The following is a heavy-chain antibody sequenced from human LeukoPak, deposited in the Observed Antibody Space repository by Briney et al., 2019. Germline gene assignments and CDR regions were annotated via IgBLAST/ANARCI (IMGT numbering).Heavy chain of an antibody. V-gene: IGHV4-34*01. D-gene: IGHD2-2*02. Sequence: PSETLSLTCAVYGGSFSGYYWSWIRQPPGKGLEWIGEINHSGSTNYNPSLKSRVTISVDTSKNQFSLKLSSVTAADTAVYYCASLGLRYKYYYYYMDVWGKGTTVTISS. J-gene: IGHJ6*03. CDR3: ASLGLRYKYYYYYMDV. CDR2: INHSGST. CDR1: GGSFSGYY.